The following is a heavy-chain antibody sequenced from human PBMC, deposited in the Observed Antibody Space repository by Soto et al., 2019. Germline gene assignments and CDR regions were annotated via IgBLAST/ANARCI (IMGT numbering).Heavy chain of an antibody. CDR2: IYHSGST. Sequence: GPGETSETLSLTCAVSGYSISSGYYWGWIRQPPGQGLEWIGSIYHSGSTYYNPSLKSRVTISVDTSKNQFSVKLSSVTAADTAVYYCASTTDFRLLRNHGAFDIWGQGTMVTVSS. V-gene: IGHV4-38-2*01. CDR1: GYSISSGYY. D-gene: IGHD2-21*01. J-gene: IGHJ3*02. CDR3: ASTTDFRLLRNHGAFDI.